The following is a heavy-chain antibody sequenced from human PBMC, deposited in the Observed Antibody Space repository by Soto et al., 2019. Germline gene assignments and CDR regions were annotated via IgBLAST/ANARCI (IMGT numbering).Heavy chain of an antibody. Sequence: GGSLRLSCAASGFIFSDYGMHWVRQAPGKGLEWVAVIWYDGSNKYYGDSVKGRFSVSRDNSKNMLYLQMNGLRVEDTAVFYCARDPSHGSGSYLDSWGQGTLVTVS. CDR1: GFIFSDYG. CDR3: ARDPSHGSGSYLDS. D-gene: IGHD3-10*01. J-gene: IGHJ4*02. CDR2: IWYDGSNK. V-gene: IGHV3-33*01.